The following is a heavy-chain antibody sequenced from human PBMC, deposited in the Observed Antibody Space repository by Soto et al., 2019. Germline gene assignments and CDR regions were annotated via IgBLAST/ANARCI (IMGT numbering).Heavy chain of an antibody. J-gene: IGHJ5*02. Sequence: SETLSLTCAVYGGSFSGYYWTWIRQPPGTGLEWIGEIYHSGSTNYNPSLKSRVTISVDKSKNQFSLKLSSVTAADTAVYYCARHQSHSSSYVDPWGQGTLVTVSS. CDR1: GGSFSGYY. CDR3: ARHQSHSSSYVDP. D-gene: IGHD6-13*01. V-gene: IGHV4-34*01. CDR2: IYHSGST.